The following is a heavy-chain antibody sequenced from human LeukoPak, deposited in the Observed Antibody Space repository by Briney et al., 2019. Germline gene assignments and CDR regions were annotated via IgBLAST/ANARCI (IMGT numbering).Heavy chain of an antibody. D-gene: IGHD6-13*01. Sequence: GGSLRLSCAASGFTFRSYAMHWVRQAPGKGLEWVAVISYDGSNKDYADSVKGRFTISRDNSKNTLYMQMNSLRAEDMAVYYCARVLDRGSSWYGGLEYWGQGTLVTVSS. V-gene: IGHV3-30-3*01. J-gene: IGHJ4*02. CDR3: ARVLDRGSSWYGGLEY. CDR1: GFTFRSYA. CDR2: ISYDGSNK.